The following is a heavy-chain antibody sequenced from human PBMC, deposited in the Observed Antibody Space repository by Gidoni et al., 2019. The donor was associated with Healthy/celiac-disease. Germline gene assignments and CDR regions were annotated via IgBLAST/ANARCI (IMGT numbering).Heavy chain of an antibody. CDR1: GFTFSDYY. Sequence: QVQLVESGGGLVKPGGSLRLSCAASGFTFSDYYMSWIRQAPGKGLECVSYISSSSSYTNYADSVKGRFTISRDNAKNSLYLQMNSLRAEDTAVYYCARDSPYGGYDLGWFDPWGQGTLVTVSS. V-gene: IGHV3-11*05. D-gene: IGHD5-12*01. CDR2: ISSSSSYT. J-gene: IGHJ5*02. CDR3: ARDSPYGGYDLGWFDP.